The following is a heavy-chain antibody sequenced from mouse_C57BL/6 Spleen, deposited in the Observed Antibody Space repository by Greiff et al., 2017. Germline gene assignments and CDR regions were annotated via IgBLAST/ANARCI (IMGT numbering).Heavy chain of an antibody. D-gene: IGHD2-3*01. Sequence: QVQLQQSGPELVKPGASVKISCKASGYAFSSSWMNWVKQRPGKGLEWIGRIYPGDGDTNYNGKFKGKATLTADKSSSTAYMQLSSLTSEDSAVYFCAVDGYYDYAMDYWGQGTSVTVSS. V-gene: IGHV1-82*01. CDR1: GYAFSSSW. J-gene: IGHJ4*01. CDR3: AVDGYYDYAMDY. CDR2: IYPGDGDT.